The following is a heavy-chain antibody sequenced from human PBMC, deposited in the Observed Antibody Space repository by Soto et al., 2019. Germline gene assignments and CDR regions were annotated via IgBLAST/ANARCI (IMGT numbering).Heavy chain of an antibody. V-gene: IGHV1-3*01. J-gene: IGHJ4*02. CDR1: GYTFTSYV. CDR3: ARDRTYNGDYMGDY. D-gene: IGHD4-17*01. Sequence: QVQLVQSGAEVKKPGASVKVSCKASGYTFTSYVLHWVRQAPGQRPEWMGWINAGNGNTKYSQNFQGRVTISKNTSASTDYMELRSLKSEATAVYYCARDRTYNGDYMGDYWGQGTLVAVSS. CDR2: INAGNGNT.